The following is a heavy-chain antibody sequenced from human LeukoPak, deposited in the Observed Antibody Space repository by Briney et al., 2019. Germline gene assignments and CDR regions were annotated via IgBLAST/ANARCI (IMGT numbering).Heavy chain of an antibody. CDR3: AKDTVLRYFDWLEAGAFDI. J-gene: IGHJ3*02. CDR2: ISSSSSYI. D-gene: IGHD3-9*01. V-gene: IGHV3-21*04. Sequence: GGSLRLSCAASGFTFSSYSMNWVRQAPGKGLEWVSSISSSSSYIYYADSVKGRFTISRDNAKNSLYLQMNSLRAEDTAVYYCAKDTVLRYFDWLEAGAFDIWGQGTMVTVSS. CDR1: GFTFSSYS.